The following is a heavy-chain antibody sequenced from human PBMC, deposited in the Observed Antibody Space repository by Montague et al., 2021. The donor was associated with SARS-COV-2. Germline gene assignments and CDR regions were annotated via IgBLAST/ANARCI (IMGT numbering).Heavy chain of an antibody. J-gene: IGHJ4*02. D-gene: IGHD3-22*01. CDR1: GFTFSSYE. V-gene: IGHV3-48*03. CDR3: ARGALWVVVVITAPLNFDY. CDR2: ISSSGSTI. Sequence: SLILSCAASGFTFSSYEMNWVRQAPVKGLEWVSYISSSGSTIYYXDSVKGRFTISRDNAKNSLYLQMNSLRAEDTAVYYCARGALWVVVVITAPLNFDYWGQGTLVTVSS.